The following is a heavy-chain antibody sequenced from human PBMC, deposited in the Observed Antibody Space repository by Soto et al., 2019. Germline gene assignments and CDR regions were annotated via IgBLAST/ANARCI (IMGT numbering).Heavy chain of an antibody. V-gene: IGHV4-59*01. J-gene: IGHJ4*02. CDR1: DGSISNFY. CDR2: ISSSGNT. D-gene: IGHD3-22*01. Sequence: SETLSLTCTVSDGSISNFYWSWIRQPPGKGLEWIGYISSSGNTNYNPSLKSRVSISVDTSKNQFSLNMTSVTAADTAVYYCARAPMVLTRSYFDSWGQGTPVTVSS. CDR3: ARAPMVLTRSYFDS.